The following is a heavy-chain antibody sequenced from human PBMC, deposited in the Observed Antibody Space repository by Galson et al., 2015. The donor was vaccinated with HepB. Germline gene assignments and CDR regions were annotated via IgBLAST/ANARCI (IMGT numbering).Heavy chain of an antibody. CDR1: GFTFSSNW. V-gene: IGHV3-7*03. CDR2: IKPDGSER. J-gene: IGHJ3*02. D-gene: IGHD2-8*01. CDR3: AKNGGAFDI. Sequence: SLRLSCAASGFTFSSNWMTWVRQAPGKGLEWVANIKPDGSERNYVDSVKGRFTISRDNAKNSLYLQMNSPRAEDTAVYYCAKNGGAFDIWGQGAMVIVSS.